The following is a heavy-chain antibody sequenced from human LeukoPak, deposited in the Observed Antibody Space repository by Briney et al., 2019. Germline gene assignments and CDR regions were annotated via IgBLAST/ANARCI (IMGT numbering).Heavy chain of an antibody. CDR3: ARDSSSWYYFDY. Sequence: GGSLRLSCAASGFTFSSYSMNWVRQAPGKGLEWVSSISSSSSYIYYADSVKGRFTISRDNAKNSLYLQMNSLRAEDTAVYYCARDSSSWYYFDYWGQGTLVTVSS. CDR2: ISSSSSYI. D-gene: IGHD6-13*01. J-gene: IGHJ4*02. V-gene: IGHV3-21*01. CDR1: GFTFSSYS.